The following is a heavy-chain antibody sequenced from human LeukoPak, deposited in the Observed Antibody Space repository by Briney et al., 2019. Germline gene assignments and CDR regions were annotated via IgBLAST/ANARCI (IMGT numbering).Heavy chain of an antibody. CDR1: GYSISSGYY. V-gene: IGHV4-38-2*01. D-gene: IGHD7-27*01. CDR2: IYHSGST. CDR3: ARQRWGSRTGFDP. J-gene: IGHJ5*02. Sequence: SETLSLTXAVSGYSISSGYYWGWIREPPGKGLERIGSIYHSGSTYYNPSLKSRVTISVDTSKNQFSLKLSSVTAADTAVYYCARQRWGSRTGFDPWGQGTLVTVSS.